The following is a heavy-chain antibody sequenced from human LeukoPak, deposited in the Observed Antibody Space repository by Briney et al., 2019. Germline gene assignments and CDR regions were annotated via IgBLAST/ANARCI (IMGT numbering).Heavy chain of an antibody. CDR1: GFTFSSYG. D-gene: IGHD3-22*01. Sequence: GRSLRLSCAASGFTFSSYGMHWVRQAPGKGLEWVAVIWYDGSNKYYADSVKGRFTISRDNAKNTLFLQMSSLRAEDTAVYYCARDWDDSSGYVFDYWGQGTLVTVSS. V-gene: IGHV3-33*01. J-gene: IGHJ4*02. CDR2: IWYDGSNK. CDR3: ARDWDDSSGYVFDY.